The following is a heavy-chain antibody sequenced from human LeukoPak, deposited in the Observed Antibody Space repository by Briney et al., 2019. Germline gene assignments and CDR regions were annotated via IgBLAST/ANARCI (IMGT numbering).Heavy chain of an antibody. Sequence: GGSLRLSCAASGFTFAMSWVRQAPGKGLEWVSAISGSGGSTYYADSVKGRFTTSRDNSKNTLYLQMNSLRAEDTAVYYCAKDLRVAAAGRPDYWGRGTLVTVSS. CDR1: GFTFA. CDR2: ISGSGGST. CDR3: AKDLRVAAAGRPDY. D-gene: IGHD6-13*01. V-gene: IGHV3-23*01. J-gene: IGHJ4*02.